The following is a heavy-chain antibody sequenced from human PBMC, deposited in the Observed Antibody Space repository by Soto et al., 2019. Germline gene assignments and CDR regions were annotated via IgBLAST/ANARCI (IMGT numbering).Heavy chain of an antibody. Sequence: QVQLVESGGGVVQPGRSLRLSCAASGFSFSSYAMHWVRQAPGKGLEWVAVISSDGSNKYYADSVRGRFTISRDSSKNTLHLQMNSLRVENTAVYYCARVLLLWGQGTLVTVSS. V-gene: IGHV3-30-3*01. D-gene: IGHD3-10*01. CDR1: GFSFSSYA. CDR3: ARVLLL. CDR2: ISSDGSNK. J-gene: IGHJ4*02.